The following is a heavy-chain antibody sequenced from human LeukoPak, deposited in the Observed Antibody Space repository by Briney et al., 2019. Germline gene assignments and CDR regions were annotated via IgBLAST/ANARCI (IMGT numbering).Heavy chain of an antibody. CDR2: INHSGST. V-gene: IGHV4-34*01. J-gene: IGHJ4*02. D-gene: IGHD6-13*01. CDR3: ARDHIAAAPYYFDY. CDR1: GGSFSGYY. Sequence: SETLPLTCAVYGGSFSGYYWSWIRQPPGKGLEWIGEINHSGSTNYNPSLKSRVTISVDTSKNQFSLKLSSVTAADTAVYYCARDHIAAAPYYFDYWGQGTLVTVSS.